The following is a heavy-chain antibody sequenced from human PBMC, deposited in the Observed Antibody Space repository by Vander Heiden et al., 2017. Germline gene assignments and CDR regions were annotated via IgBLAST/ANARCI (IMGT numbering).Heavy chain of an antibody. CDR3: THDKIGTMWNDP. Sequence: QVQLQESGQGLVKPLETLSLTCTVSGASFSTTSYYWGWIRQPPGKGLEWIGAPTVSGSTYYNPSLKRLATISIDTSKAQFPLSRSSVTAADTAVYYCTHDKIGTMWNDPWGQGTLVTVSS. CDR1: GASFSTTSYY. D-gene: IGHD1-1*01. J-gene: IGHJ5*02. V-gene: IGHV4-39*01. CDR2: PTVSGST.